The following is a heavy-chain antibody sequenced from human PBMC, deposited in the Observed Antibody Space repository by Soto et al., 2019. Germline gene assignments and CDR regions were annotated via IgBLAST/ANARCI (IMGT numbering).Heavy chain of an antibody. Sequence: QVQLVQSGAEVKKPGSSVKVSCKASGGTFSSYTISWVRQAPGQGLEWMGRIIRILGIANYAQKFQGRVTITADKSTSTAYMEVSSLRSEDKAVYYCARDPLVVTVVGGGGYYFDYWGQGTLVAVAS. J-gene: IGHJ4*02. CDR3: ARDPLVVTVVGGGGYYFDY. D-gene: IGHD3-10*01. V-gene: IGHV1-69*08. CDR2: IIRILGIA. CDR1: GGTFSSYT.